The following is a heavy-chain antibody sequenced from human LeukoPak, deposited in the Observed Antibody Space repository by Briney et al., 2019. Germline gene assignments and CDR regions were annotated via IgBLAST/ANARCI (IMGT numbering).Heavy chain of an antibody. CDR2: IYPGDSDT. CDR3: ARLKVVPAAILFWFDP. V-gene: IGHV5-51*01. Sequence: GESLKISCKGSGYSFTSYWIGWVRQMPGKGLEWMGIIYPGDSDTRYSPSFQGQVTISADKSISTAYLQWSSLKASDTAMYYCARLKVVPAAILFWFDPWGQGTLSPSPQ. J-gene: IGHJ5*02. D-gene: IGHD2-2*02. CDR1: GYSFTSYW.